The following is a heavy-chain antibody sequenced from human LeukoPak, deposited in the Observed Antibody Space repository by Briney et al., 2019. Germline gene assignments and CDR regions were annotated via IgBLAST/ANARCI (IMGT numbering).Heavy chain of an antibody. Sequence: GGSLRLSCAASGFTFSSYGMHWVRQAPGKGLEWVANINQNGSETYSVDSVKGRFIISRDDAKNSLYLQMNSLRAEDTAIYYCARDWGGPDDCWGQGTLVTVSS. CDR1: GFTFSSYG. D-gene: IGHD3-16*01. J-gene: IGHJ4*02. CDR3: ARDWGGPDDC. V-gene: IGHV3-7*01. CDR2: INQNGSET.